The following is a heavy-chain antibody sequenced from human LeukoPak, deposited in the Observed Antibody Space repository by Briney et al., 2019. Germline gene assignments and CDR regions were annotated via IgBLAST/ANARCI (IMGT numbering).Heavy chain of an antibody. CDR3: ARDFRSDGWFDP. D-gene: IGHD1-14*01. J-gene: IGHJ5*02. CDR1: GGSISSGSSY. V-gene: IGHV4-61*02. CDR2: IYTSGDT. Sequence: SQTLSLTCTVSGGSISSGSSYWSWIRQPAGKGLEWIGRIYTSGDTNYKPSLQSRVTISVDTAKNQFSLKLSSVTAADTGVYYCARDFRSDGWFDPWGQGTLVTVSS.